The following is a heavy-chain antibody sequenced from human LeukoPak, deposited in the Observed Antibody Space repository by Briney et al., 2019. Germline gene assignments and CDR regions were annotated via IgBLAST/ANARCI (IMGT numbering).Heavy chain of an antibody. Sequence: GGSLRLSCATSGFTFSNFPMSWIRQAPGKGLEWVSAISGSGGSTYYADSVKGRFTISRDNSKNTLYLQMNSLRAEDTAVYYCATLLGGSFDYWGQGTLVTVSS. D-gene: IGHD1-26*01. CDR3: ATLLGGSFDY. CDR1: GFTFSNFP. V-gene: IGHV3-23*01. J-gene: IGHJ4*02. CDR2: ISGSGGST.